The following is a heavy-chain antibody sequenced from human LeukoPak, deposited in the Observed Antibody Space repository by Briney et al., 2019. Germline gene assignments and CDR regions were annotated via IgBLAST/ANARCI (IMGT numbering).Heavy chain of an antibody. CDR1: GFTFSSYT. CDR2: ISYDGSNK. CDR3: AWVKGSSTFDY. D-gene: IGHD2-2*01. Sequence: GGSLRLSCAASGFTFSSYTMHWVRQAPGKGLEWVAVISYDGSNKYYADSVKGRFTISRDNSKNTLYLQMNSLRAEDTAVYYCAWVKGSSTFDYWGQGTLVTVSS. J-gene: IGHJ4*02. V-gene: IGHV3-30-3*01.